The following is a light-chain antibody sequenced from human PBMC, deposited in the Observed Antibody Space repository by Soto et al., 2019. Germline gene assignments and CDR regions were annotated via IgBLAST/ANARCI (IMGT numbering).Light chain of an antibody. J-gene: IGKJ5*01. CDR2: GAS. V-gene: IGKV1-39*01. CDR3: HLSHTTPT. CDR1: QPIAPF. Sequence: DNQMAKSPASLSASVGDRVTIAFRSSQPIAPFLNSYQQKPGKAPNLLIYGASTLQSGVPSRFSGSGSGAHFTLTISSLQPADSATYYCHLSHTTPTLGQGTRLRL.